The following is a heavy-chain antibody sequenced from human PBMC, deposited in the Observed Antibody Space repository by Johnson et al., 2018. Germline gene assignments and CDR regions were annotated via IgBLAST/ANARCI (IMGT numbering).Heavy chain of an antibody. Sequence: EVQLVESGGGLVQPGGSLRLSCATSGFTFSTSAMSWVRQAPGKGLEWVSAINGRAGGTYYTDSVKGRFIIFRDSSTNTLYLQMNSLRAEDTALYYCAKAGGVAVALRYVDVWGKGTTVTVSS. J-gene: IGHJ6*03. CDR2: INGRAGGT. CDR3: AKAGGVAVALRYVDV. V-gene: IGHV3-23*04. D-gene: IGHD6-13*01. CDR1: GFTFSTSA.